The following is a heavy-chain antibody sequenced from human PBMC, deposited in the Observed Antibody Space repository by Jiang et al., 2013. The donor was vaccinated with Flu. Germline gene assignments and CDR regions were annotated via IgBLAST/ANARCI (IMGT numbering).Heavy chain of an antibody. CDR2: INHSGST. J-gene: IGHJ6*02. CDR1: GGSFSGYY. CDR3: ARHGGPYYYGSGGLDSYYYFGMDV. V-gene: IGHV4-34*01. Sequence: LLKPSETLSLTCAVYGGSFSGYYWSWIRQPPGKGLEWIGEINHSGSTNYNPSLKSRVTISVDTSKNQFSLKLSSVTAADTAVYYCARHGGPYYYGSGGLDSYYYFGMDVWGQGTTVTVSS. D-gene: IGHD3-10*01.